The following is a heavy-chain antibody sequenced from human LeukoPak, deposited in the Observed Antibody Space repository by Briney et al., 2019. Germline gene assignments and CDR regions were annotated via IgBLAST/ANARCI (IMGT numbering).Heavy chain of an antibody. Sequence: GGSLRLSCAASGFTFSSYEMNWVRQAPGKGLEWVSYISSNGSTIYYADSVKGRFTISRDNAKNSLYLQMNSLRAEDTAVYYCARVGSAFDIWGQGTMVTVSS. CDR2: ISSNGSTI. J-gene: IGHJ3*02. V-gene: IGHV3-48*03. CDR3: ARVGSAFDI. CDR1: GFTFSSYE.